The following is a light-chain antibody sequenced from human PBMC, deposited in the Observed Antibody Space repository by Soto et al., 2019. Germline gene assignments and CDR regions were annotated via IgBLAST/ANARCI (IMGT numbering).Light chain of an antibody. V-gene: IGLV2-8*01. CDR2: EIN. Sequence: QSALTQPPSASGSPGLSVTISCTGTRSDIGDSNFVSWYQQHPGEAPKLLIFEINKRPSGAPGRFSGSKSGNTASLTVSGLQAEDEADYYCGSYAGNTNFVFGTGTKVTVL. J-gene: IGLJ1*01. CDR1: RSDIGDSNF. CDR3: GSYAGNTNFV.